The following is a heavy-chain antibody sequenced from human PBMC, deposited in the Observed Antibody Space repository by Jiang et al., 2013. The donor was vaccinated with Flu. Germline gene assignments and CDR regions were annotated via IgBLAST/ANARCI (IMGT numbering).Heavy chain of an antibody. D-gene: IGHD6-25*01. J-gene: IGHJ5*02. Sequence: SGAEAKKPGSSVKVSCKASGGTFSAYDISWVRQAPGQGLEWMGAISPLFNTPKYAQDFQGRVTITADRYTNTAYMEVTSLKSEDTAVYYCARAAAAAHWFDPWGQGTLVSVSS. V-gene: IGHV1-69*06. CDR3: ARAAAAAHWFDP. CDR1: GGTFSAYD. CDR2: ISPLFNTP.